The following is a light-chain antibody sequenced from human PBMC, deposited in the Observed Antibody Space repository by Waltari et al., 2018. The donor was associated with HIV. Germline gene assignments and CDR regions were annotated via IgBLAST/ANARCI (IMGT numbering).Light chain of an antibody. CDR1: TSNIGAGYD. Sequence: QSVLTQPPSVSGAPGQRVTISCTGITSNIGAGYDVHWYQHLPGTAPKLLIYGTNIRPSGVPDLFAGSRSGTSSALAITGLQAEDEAVYYGQSYDSSLSVNWVFGGGTKLTVL. J-gene: IGLJ3*02. V-gene: IGLV1-40*01. CDR3: QSYDSSLSVNWV. CDR2: GTN.